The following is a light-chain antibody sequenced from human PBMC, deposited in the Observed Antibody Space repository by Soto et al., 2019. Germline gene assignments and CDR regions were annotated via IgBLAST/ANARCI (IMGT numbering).Light chain of an antibody. V-gene: IGKV3-20*01. Sequence: EIVLTQSPGTLSLSPGERATLSCRASQSVSSGYLAWYQKKPGQAPRLLIYAASSRATGIPDRFSGSGSGTDFTLTISRLEPEDFAVYYCQQYGSSPFTFGPGTKVDIK. CDR1: QSVSSGY. J-gene: IGKJ3*01. CDR2: AAS. CDR3: QQYGSSPFT.